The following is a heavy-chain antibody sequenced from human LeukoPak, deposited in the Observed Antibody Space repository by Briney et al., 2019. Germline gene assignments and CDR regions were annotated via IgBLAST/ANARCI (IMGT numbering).Heavy chain of an antibody. CDR3: AKDQGQAVVPRRFDY. D-gene: IGHD4-23*01. CDR1: GFSFSTHA. J-gene: IGHJ4*02. CDR2: IYYSGGNT. V-gene: IGHV3-23*01. Sequence: SGGSLRLSCAASGFSFSTHAMSWVRQAPGKGLEWVSTIYYSGGNTYSADSVKGRFTISRDNAKNMLYLQMNSLRAEDTAIYYCAKDQGQAVVPRRFDYWGQGTLVTVSS.